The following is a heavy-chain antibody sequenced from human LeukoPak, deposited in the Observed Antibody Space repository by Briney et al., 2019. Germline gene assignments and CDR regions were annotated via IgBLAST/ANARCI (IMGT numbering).Heavy chain of an antibody. CDR3: ARGRDSGGNSEKNWFDP. J-gene: IGHJ5*02. CDR1: GYTFTSYG. V-gene: IGHV1-18*01. D-gene: IGHD4-23*01. Sequence: GASVKVSCKASGYTFTSYGISWVRQAPGQGLEWMGWISAYNGNTNYAQKFQGRVTMTRDTSISTAYMELSRLRSDDTAVYYCARGRDSGGNSEKNWFDPWGQGTLVTVSS. CDR2: ISAYNGNT.